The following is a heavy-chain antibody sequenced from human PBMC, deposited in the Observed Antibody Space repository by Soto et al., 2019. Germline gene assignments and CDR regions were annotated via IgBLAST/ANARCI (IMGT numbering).Heavy chain of an antibody. CDR2: IRSKAYGGTT. CDR1: GFTFGDYA. V-gene: IGHV3-49*03. CDR3: TREARLGVVLLYYYYYYYMDV. D-gene: IGHD3-3*01. J-gene: IGHJ6*03. Sequence: GGSLRLSCTASGFTFGDYAMSWFRQAPGKGLEWVGFIRSKAYGGTTEYAASVKGRFTISRDDSKSIAYLQMNSLKTEDTAVYYCTREARLGVVLLYYYYYYYMDVWGKGTTVTVSS.